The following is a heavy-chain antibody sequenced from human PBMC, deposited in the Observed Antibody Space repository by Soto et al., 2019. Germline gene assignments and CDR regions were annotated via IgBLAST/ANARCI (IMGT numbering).Heavy chain of an antibody. CDR3: ARDLGGTHLVCYFDY. Sequence: VGSLRLSCAASGFTFRGYAMHWVRQAPGKGLEWVAAISYDGTKKYLADSVKGRFTISRDNYQNTLYLQLNSLKSEDAALYYCARDLGGTHLVCYFDYWGQGTLVTVSS. CDR2: ISYDGTKK. J-gene: IGHJ4*02. D-gene: IGHD1-1*01. CDR1: GFTFRGYA. V-gene: IGHV3-30-3*01.